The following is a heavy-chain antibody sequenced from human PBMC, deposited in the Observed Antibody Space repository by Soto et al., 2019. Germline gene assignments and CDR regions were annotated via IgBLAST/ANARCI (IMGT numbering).Heavy chain of an antibody. Sequence: EVQLLESGGGLVQPGGSLRLSCAASGFTFSGYTMNWVRQAPGKGLEWVSGINSGGRTYYADSVKGRFTISRDDSKNTLYLQIISLRAEDTAVYYCAKDLRPDGVWDFDYWGQGTLVTVSS. CDR1: GFTFSGYT. D-gene: IGHD4-17*01. CDR3: AKDLRPDGVWDFDY. J-gene: IGHJ4*02. CDR2: INSGGRT. V-gene: IGHV3-23*01.